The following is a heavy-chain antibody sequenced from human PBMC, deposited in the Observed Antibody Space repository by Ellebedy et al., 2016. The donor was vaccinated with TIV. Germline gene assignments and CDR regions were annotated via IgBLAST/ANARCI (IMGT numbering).Heavy chain of an antibody. J-gene: IGHJ6*02. V-gene: IGHV3-21*01. CDR2: ISSSSSYI. Sequence: GESLKISCAASGFTFSSYSMNWVRQAPGKGLEWVSSISSSSSYIYYADSVKGRFTISRDNAKNSLYLQMNSLRAEDTAVYYCARDLIYPWTTVTYYYYYGMDVWGQGTTVTVSS. CDR1: GFTFSSYS. CDR3: ARDLIYPWTTVTYYYYYGMDV. D-gene: IGHD4-11*01.